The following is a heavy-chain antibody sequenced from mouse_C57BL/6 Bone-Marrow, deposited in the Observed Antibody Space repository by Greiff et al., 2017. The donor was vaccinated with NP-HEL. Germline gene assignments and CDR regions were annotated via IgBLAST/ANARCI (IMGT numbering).Heavy chain of an antibody. Sequence: EVHLVESGGGLVQPGGSLKLSCAASGFTFSDYYMYWVRQTPEKRLEWVAYISNGGGSTYYPDTVKGRFTISRDNAKNTLYLQMSRLKSEDTAMYYCARQWSYWYFDVWGTGTTVTVSS. J-gene: IGHJ1*03. CDR3: ARQWSYWYFDV. D-gene: IGHD1-1*02. CDR2: ISNGGGST. V-gene: IGHV5-12*01. CDR1: GFTFSDYY.